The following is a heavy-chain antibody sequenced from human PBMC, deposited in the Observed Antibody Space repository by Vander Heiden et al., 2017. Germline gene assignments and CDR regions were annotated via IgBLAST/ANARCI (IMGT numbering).Heavy chain of an antibody. CDR3: ARGSYGDYIFDY. J-gene: IGHJ4*02. CDR2: ISGTSSYI. CDR1: GFTFRSYT. V-gene: IGHV3-21*01. Sequence: EVQPMESGAGLVKPGASLRLSCAACGFTFRSYTLTCVRKAPGKGLEWGSFISGTSSYIYYADAVKGRFTISRDNGKNSLYLQMSSLRAEDTAVYYCARGSYGDYIFDYWGQGTLVTVSS. D-gene: IGHD4-17*01.